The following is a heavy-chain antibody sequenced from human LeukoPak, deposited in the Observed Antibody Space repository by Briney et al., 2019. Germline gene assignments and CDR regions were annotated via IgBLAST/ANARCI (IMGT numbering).Heavy chain of an antibody. J-gene: IGHJ4*02. V-gene: IGHV5-51*01. D-gene: IGHD1-1*01. CDR3: ARTGNDQYYFDY. CDR2: IYGGDSDI. CDR1: GYRFTTYW. Sequence: GESLQISCKGSGYRFTTYWIGWVRPMPGKGLEWLGFIYGGDSDIRYSPSFQGQVTISADKSISTAYLQWSSLKASDTAVYYCARTGNDQYYFDYGGQETLVTVSS.